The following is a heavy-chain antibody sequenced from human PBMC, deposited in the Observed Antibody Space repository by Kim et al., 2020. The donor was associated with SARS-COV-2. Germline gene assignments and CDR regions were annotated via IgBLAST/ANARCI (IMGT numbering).Heavy chain of an antibody. J-gene: IGHJ4*02. D-gene: IGHD7-27*01. CDR2: GSAK. V-gene: IGHV3-7*01. CDR3: SKEHWGPEY. Sequence: GSAKHYGDSVEGRFSISSDNAKNSLYLQMSSLGVEDTAVYYCSKEHWGPEYWGQGTLVTVSS.